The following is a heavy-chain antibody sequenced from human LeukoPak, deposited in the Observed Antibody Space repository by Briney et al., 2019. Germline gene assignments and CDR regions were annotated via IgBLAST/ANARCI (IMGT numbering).Heavy chain of an antibody. CDR2: ISAYNGNT. V-gene: IGHV1-18*01. Sequence: SVKVSCKASGYTFTSDGISWVRQAPGPGLKWMGWISAYNGNTNYAQNIQGRVTMTTDTSTSTAYMELRSLRSDDTAVYYCARLFYDILTGYYRPDFDYWGQGTLVTVSS. D-gene: IGHD3-9*01. CDR3: ARLFYDILTGYYRPDFDY. CDR1: GYTFTSDG. J-gene: IGHJ4*02.